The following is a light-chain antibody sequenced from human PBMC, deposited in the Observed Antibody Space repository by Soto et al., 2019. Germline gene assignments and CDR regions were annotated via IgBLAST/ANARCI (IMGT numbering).Light chain of an antibody. J-gene: IGLJ3*02. Sequence: QLVLTQPPSVSGAPGQRVTISCIGSSSNIGAGYDVHWYQQFPGTAPKLLIHGNINRPSGVPDRFSGSKSGTSASLAITGLQAEDETDYCCQSYDSSLSAWVFGGGTKLTVL. CDR3: QSYDSSLSAWV. V-gene: IGLV1-40*01. CDR1: SSNIGAGYD. CDR2: GNI.